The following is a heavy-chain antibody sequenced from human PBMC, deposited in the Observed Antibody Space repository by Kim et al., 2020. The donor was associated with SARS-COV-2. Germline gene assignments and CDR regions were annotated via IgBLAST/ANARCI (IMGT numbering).Heavy chain of an antibody. V-gene: IGHV1-2*02. Sequence: ASVKVSCKASGYTFTGYYMHWVRQAPGQGLEWMGWINPNSGGTNYAQKFQGRVTMTRDTSISTAYMELSRLRSDDTAVYYCARDPYDFWSPGWFDPWGQGTLVTVSS. J-gene: IGHJ5*02. CDR3: ARDPYDFWSPGWFDP. CDR1: GYTFTGYY. D-gene: IGHD3-3*01. CDR2: INPNSGGT.